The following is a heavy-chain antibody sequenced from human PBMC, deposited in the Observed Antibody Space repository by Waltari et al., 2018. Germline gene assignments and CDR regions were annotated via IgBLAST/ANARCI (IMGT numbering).Heavy chain of an antibody. V-gene: IGHV3-48*01. CDR2: ISSSSSTI. CDR1: GFTFSSYS. J-gene: IGHJ4*02. D-gene: IGHD2-21*01. CDR3: AREGDCGGDCSFDY. Sequence: EVQLVESGGGLVQPGGSLRLSCAASGFTFSSYSMNWVRQAPGKGLEWVSYISSSSSTIDYADSVKGRFTISRDNAKNSLYLQMNSLRAEDTAVYYCAREGDCGGDCSFDYWGQGTLVTVSS.